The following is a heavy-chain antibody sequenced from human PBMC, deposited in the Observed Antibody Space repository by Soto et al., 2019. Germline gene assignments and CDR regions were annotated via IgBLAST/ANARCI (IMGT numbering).Heavy chain of an antibody. D-gene: IGHD2-2*01. CDR2: IWYDGSNK. CDR3: AREGCSSTSCYDYFDY. Sequence: QVQLVESGGGVVQPGRSLRLSCAASGFTFSSYGMHWVRQAPGKGLEWVAVIWYDGSNKYYADSVKGRFTISRDNSKNTLYLQMNSLRAEDTAVYYCAREGCSSTSCYDYFDYWGQGTLVTVSS. CDR1: GFTFSSYG. V-gene: IGHV3-33*01. J-gene: IGHJ4*02.